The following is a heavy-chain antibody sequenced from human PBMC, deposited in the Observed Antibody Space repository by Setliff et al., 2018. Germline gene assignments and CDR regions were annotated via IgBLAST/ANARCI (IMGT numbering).Heavy chain of an antibody. CDR3: ARDPNTVVANAFDY. CDR1: GFTFSSSS. J-gene: IGHJ4*02. Sequence: GGSLRLSCAASGFTFSSSSMNWVRQAPGKGLEWVSSISSSSSYIDYADSVKGRFTISRDNAENSLYLQMNSLRAEDTAVYYCARDPNTVVANAFDYWGQGTLVTVSS. CDR2: ISSSSSYI. D-gene: IGHD2-15*01. V-gene: IGHV3-21*01.